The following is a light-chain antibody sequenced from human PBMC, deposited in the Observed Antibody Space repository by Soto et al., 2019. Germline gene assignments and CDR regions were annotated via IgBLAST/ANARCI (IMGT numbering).Light chain of an antibody. J-gene: IGLJ1*01. Sequence: QSALTQPASVSGSPGQSITISCTGTSSDVGSYNLVSWYQQHPGKAPKLMIYEGSKRPSGVSNRFFGSKSGNTASLTISGLQAEDEADYYCCSYAGSSTVFGTGTKLTVL. CDR1: SSDVGSYNL. CDR2: EGS. V-gene: IGLV2-23*03. CDR3: CSYAGSSTV.